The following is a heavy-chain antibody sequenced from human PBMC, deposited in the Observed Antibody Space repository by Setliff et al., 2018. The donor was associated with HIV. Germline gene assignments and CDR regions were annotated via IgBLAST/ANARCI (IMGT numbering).Heavy chain of an antibody. V-gene: IGHV4-4*09. CDR3: ARGLSFYDPGGFDY. CDR2: IYTSGSS. D-gene: IGHD3-22*01. CDR1: GGSISSYY. Sequence: PSETLSLTCTVSGGSISSYYRSWSRQPPGKGLEWIGYIYTSGSSNYNPSPKSRVTISVDTSKNQFSLKLSSVTAADTAVYYCARGLSFYDPGGFDYWGQGTLVTVSS. J-gene: IGHJ4*02.